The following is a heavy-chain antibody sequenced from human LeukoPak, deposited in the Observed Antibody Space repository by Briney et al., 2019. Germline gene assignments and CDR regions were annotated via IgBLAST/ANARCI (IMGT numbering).Heavy chain of an antibody. J-gene: IGHJ4*02. CDR1: GFTFSNYW. V-gene: IGHV3-74*01. CDR2: INSDGSST. D-gene: IGHD1-26*01. Sequence: GGSLRLSCAASGFTFSNYWMHWVRQAPGKGLVWVSRINSDGSSTSYADSVKGRSTISRDNAKNTLYLQMNSLRAEDTAVYYCAREDVGASSDYWGQGTLVTVSS. CDR3: AREDVGASSDY.